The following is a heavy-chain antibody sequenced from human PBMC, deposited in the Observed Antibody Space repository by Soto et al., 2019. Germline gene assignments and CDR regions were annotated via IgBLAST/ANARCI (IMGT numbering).Heavy chain of an antibody. Sequence: GGSLRLSCAASGFTFSSYGMHWVRQAPGKGLEWVAVIWYDGSNKYYADSVKGRFTISRDNSKNTLYLQMNSLRAEDTAVYYCARDWLVQSEIPGSPFNNWFDPWGQGTLVTVSS. J-gene: IGHJ5*02. CDR1: GFTFSSYG. CDR2: IWYDGSNK. D-gene: IGHD6-19*01. V-gene: IGHV3-33*01. CDR3: ARDWLVQSEIPGSPFNNWFDP.